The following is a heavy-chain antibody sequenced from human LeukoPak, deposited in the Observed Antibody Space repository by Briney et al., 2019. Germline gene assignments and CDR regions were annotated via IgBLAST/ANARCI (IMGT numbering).Heavy chain of an antibody. J-gene: IGHJ5*02. CDR2: TYYSGST. Sequence: PSETLSLTCTVSGGSISSYYWSWIRQPPGKGLEWIGYTYYSGSTNYNPSLKSRVTISVDTSKNQFSLKLNSVTAADTAVYYCARTTEDCSSTSCYQYWFDPWGQGTLVTVSS. CDR3: ARTTEDCSSTSCYQYWFDP. V-gene: IGHV4-59*01. D-gene: IGHD2-2*01. CDR1: GGSISSYY.